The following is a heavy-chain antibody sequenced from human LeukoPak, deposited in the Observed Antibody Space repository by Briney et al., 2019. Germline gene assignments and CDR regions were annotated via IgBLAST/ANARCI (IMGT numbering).Heavy chain of an antibody. D-gene: IGHD3-3*01. V-gene: IGHV3-7*01. CDR2: IKQDGSEK. CDR1: GFTFSSYW. J-gene: IGHJ4*02. Sequence: SGGSLRLSCAASGFTFSSYWMSWVRQAPGKGLEWVANIKQDGSEKYYVDSVKGRFTISRDNAKNSLYLQMNSLRAEDTAVYYCARDSYYDFWSGYSDYWGQGTLVTVSS. CDR3: ARDSYYDFWSGYSDY.